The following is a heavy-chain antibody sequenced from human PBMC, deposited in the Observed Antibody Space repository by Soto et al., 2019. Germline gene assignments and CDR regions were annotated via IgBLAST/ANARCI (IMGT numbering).Heavy chain of an antibody. CDR2: IKSRTDGGTT. V-gene: IGHV3-15*01. J-gene: IGHJ5*02. D-gene: IGHD1-20*01. CDR3: SADINKGSSQGWFDP. CDR1: EFSINNAW. Sequence: PGGSLRLSCAASEFSINNAWMNWVRQAPGKGLEWVARIKSRTDGGTTDYAAPVRGRFTISRDDSGNTLYLQMNSLKTEDTAFYYCSADINKGSSQGWFDPWGQGTLVTVSS.